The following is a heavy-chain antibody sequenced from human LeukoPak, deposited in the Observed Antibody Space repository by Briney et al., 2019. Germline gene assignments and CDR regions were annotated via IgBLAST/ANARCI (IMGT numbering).Heavy chain of an antibody. V-gene: IGHV3-11*04. CDR3: ASAAIGYYYYMDV. CDR2: ISSSGSTI. CDR1: GFTFSDYY. J-gene: IGHJ6*03. Sequence: GGSLRLSCAASGFTFSDYYMSWIRQAPGKGLEWVSYISSSGSTIYYADSVKGRFTISRDNAKNSLYLQVNSLRAEDTAVYYCASAAIGYYYYMDVWGKGTTVTVSS. D-gene: IGHD2-2*02.